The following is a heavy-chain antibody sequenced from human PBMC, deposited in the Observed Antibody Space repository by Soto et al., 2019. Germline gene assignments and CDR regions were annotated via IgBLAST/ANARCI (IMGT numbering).Heavy chain of an antibody. J-gene: IGHJ4*02. Sequence: PGGSLRLSCAASGFTFSSYGMHWVRQAPGKGLEWVAVIWYDGSNKYYADSVKGRFTISRDNSKNTLYLQMNSLRAEDTAVYYCARGHDDYGEGDLDYWGQGTLVTVS. D-gene: IGHD4-17*01. CDR1: GFTFSSYG. CDR3: ARGHDDYGEGDLDY. CDR2: IWYDGSNK. V-gene: IGHV3-33*01.